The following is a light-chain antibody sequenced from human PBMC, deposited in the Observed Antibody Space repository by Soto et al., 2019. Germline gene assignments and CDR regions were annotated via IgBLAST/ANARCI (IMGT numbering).Light chain of an antibody. Sequence: EIVMTQSPATLSVSPGERATLSCRASQSIRSNLAWYQQKPGQAPRLLIEGASARATGVPVRFSGSGSGTEFTLTISSLQSEDFAVYYCQQYNSWPSVTFGQGTRLEIK. V-gene: IGKV3-15*01. CDR3: QQYNSWPSVT. J-gene: IGKJ5*01. CDR1: QSIRSN. CDR2: GAS.